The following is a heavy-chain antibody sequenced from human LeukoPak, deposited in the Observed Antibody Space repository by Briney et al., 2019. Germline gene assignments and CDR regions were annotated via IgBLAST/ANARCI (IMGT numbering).Heavy chain of an antibody. J-gene: IGHJ4*02. V-gene: IGHV4-34*01. Sequence: SETLSLTCAVYGGSFSGYYWSWIRQPPGKGLEWIGEINHSGSTNYNPSLKSRVTISVDTSKNQFSLKLSSVTAADTAVYYCARGSITMVRGAPPHLYWGQGTLVTVSS. CDR1: GGSFSGYY. D-gene: IGHD3-10*01. CDR3: ARGSITMVRGAPPHLY. CDR2: INHSGST.